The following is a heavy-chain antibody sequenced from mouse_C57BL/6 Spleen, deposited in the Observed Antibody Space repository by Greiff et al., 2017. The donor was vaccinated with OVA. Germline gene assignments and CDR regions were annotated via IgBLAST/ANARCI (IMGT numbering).Heavy chain of an antibody. D-gene: IGHD2-2*01. Sequence: VQLQQPGAELVMPGASVKLSCKASGYTFTSYWMHWVKQRPGQGLEWIGEIDPSDSYPNYNQTFKGKSTLPVAKSSSTAYMQLSSLTAEDSAVYYCERRGGYPFEYWGQGTTLTVSS. V-gene: IGHV1-69*01. CDR3: ERRGGYPFEY. CDR2: IDPSDSYP. J-gene: IGHJ2*01. CDR1: GYTFTSYW.